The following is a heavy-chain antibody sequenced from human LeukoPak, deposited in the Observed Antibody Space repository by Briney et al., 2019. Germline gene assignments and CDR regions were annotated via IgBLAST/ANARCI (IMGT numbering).Heavy chain of an antibody. CDR2: ISKDESNK. CDR3: AKDNPVLQY. D-gene: IGHD1-14*01. Sequence: QPGGSLRLSCAASGFSFSTFGMHWVRQTPGKGLEWVSHISKDESNKYYADSVKGRFTISRDTSKNTLFLQMNSLRAEDTAVYYRAKDNPVLQYWGQGTLVTVYS. CDR1: GFSFSTFG. J-gene: IGHJ4*02. V-gene: IGHV3-30*18.